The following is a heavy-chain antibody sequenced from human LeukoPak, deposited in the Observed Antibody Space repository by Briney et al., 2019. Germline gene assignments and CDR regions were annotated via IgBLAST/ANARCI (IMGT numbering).Heavy chain of an antibody. CDR3: ARDSIAVAGTKDY. Sequence: SETLSLTCTVSGGSISSSSYYWGWIRQPPGKGLEWIGSIYYSGSTYYNPSLKSRVTISVDTSKNQFSLKLSSVTAADTAVYYCARDSIAVAGTKDYWGQGTLVTVSS. CDR1: GGSISSSSYY. J-gene: IGHJ4*02. D-gene: IGHD6-19*01. V-gene: IGHV4-39*07. CDR2: IYYSGST.